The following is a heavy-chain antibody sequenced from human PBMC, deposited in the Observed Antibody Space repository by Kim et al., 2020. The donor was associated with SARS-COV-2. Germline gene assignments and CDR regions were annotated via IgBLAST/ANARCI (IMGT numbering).Heavy chain of an antibody. CDR1: GYTFTTYS. Sequence: ASVKVSCRASGYTFTTYSIHWVCQAPGQSLEWMGWIKPGNGNTKYSQKFQGTVTMTRDASASTAYMELSSLRSEDTALYYCAREPGGYGGDWFDLWGQGT. CDR2: IKPGNGNT. J-gene: IGHJ5*02. D-gene: IGHD5-12*01. CDR3: AREPGGYGGDWFDL. V-gene: IGHV1-3*01.